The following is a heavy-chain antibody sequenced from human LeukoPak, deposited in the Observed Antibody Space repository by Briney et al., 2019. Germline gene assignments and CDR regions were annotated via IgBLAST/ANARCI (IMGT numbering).Heavy chain of an antibody. D-gene: IGHD2-15*01. V-gene: IGHV4-30-4*01. Sequence: SETLSLTCTVSGGSISSGDYYWSWIRQPPGKGLEWIGYIYYSGSTYYNPSLKGRVTISVDTSKNQFSLKLSSVTAADTAVYYCASRGGGAFDIWGQGTMVTVSS. CDR1: GGSISSGDYY. CDR3: ASRGGGAFDI. CDR2: IYYSGST. J-gene: IGHJ3*02.